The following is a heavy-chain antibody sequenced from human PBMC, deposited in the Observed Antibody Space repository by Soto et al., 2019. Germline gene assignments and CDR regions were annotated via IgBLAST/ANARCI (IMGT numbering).Heavy chain of an antibody. Sequence: QVQLVESGGGRVQPGRSLRLSCAASGFIFSDFGIQWVRQAPGKGLEWVAVGSRDGGDKYYGDSVKGRFTVSIADSKNTVSLQMNSRRGDDTAVYYCGKEGGGVELAATVESWGQGTLVVVSS. CDR3: GKEGGGVELAATVES. D-gene: IGHD3-3*01. J-gene: IGHJ4*02. CDR2: GSRDGGDK. V-gene: IGHV3-30*18. CDR1: GFIFSDFG.